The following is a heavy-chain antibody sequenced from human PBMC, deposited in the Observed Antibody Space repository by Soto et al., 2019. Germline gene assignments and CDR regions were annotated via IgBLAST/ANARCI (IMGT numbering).Heavy chain of an antibody. J-gene: IGHJ3*02. Sequence: GGSLRLSCAASGFTFRNYAMSWVRQAPGKGLEWVSGIGSSGGTTHLADSVKGRFTISRDNSKNTLYLQMNSLKAEDKAVYYCGKDPNGDYIGAFDIWGQGTMVTVSS. CDR3: GKDPNGDYIGAFDI. V-gene: IGHV3-23*01. CDR2: IGSSGGTT. D-gene: IGHD4-17*01. CDR1: GFTFRNYA.